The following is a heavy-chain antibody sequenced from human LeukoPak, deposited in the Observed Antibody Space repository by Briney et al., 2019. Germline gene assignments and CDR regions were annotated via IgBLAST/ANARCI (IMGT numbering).Heavy chain of an antibody. CDR1: GFTFSICA. CDR2: ISGSGGAT. Sequence: GGSLRLSCAASGFTFSICAMSWVRQAPGKGLEWVSTISGSGGATYYADSVKGRFTISRDNSKNTLYLQMNGLRAEGTAVYYCGRTSYSNYWGQGTLVTVSS. CDR3: GRTSYSNY. D-gene: IGHD6-13*01. J-gene: IGHJ4*02. V-gene: IGHV3-23*01.